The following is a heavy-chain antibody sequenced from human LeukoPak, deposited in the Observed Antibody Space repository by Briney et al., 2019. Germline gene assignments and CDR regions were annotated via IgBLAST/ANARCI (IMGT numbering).Heavy chain of an antibody. D-gene: IGHD4-17*01. CDR1: GGSVSSGSYY. J-gene: IGHJ4*02. Sequence: SETLSLTCTVSGGSVSSGSYYWSWIRQPPGKGLECIGYIYYSGSTNYNPSLKSRVTMSVDTSKNQFSLKLSSVAAADTAVYYCASLRYGDYFDYWGQGTLVTVSS. CDR3: ASLRYGDYFDY. CDR2: IYYSGST. V-gene: IGHV4-61*01.